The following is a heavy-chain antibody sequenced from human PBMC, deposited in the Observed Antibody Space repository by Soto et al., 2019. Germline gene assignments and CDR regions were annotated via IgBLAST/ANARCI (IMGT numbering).Heavy chain of an antibody. CDR3: ARPQRGDDVKNALDL. Sequence: QVQLVQSGAEVKKPGASVKISCKASGYTFTNYGLSWVRQAPGQGLEWMGWITVYSGTTDHVQKFRGRVSMTTDTSTNTAYMELASLRSDDTAVYYCARPQRGDDVKNALDLWGQGTMVSVSS. D-gene: IGHD2-21*02. V-gene: IGHV1-18*04. CDR2: ITVYSGTT. J-gene: IGHJ3*01. CDR1: GYTFTNYG.